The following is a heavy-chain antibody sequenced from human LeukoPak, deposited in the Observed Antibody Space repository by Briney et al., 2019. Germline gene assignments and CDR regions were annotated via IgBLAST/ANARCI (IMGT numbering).Heavy chain of an antibody. CDR2: IYYSGST. J-gene: IGHJ5*02. Sequence: SETLSLTCTVSGGSISSSSYYWGWIRQPPGKGLEWIGSIYYSGSTYYNPSLKSRVTISVDTSKNQFSLKLSSVTAADTAVYYCARVCSGAPLVLPYWFDPWGQGTLVTVSS. D-gene: IGHD6-25*01. V-gene: IGHV4-39*07. CDR3: ARVCSGAPLVLPYWFDP. CDR1: GGSISSSSYY.